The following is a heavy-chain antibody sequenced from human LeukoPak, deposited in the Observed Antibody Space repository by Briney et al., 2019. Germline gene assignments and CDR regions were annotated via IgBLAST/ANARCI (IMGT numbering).Heavy chain of an antibody. CDR1: GGSIRSTTYY. CDR2: IYYSGNT. Sequence: PSETLSLTCTVSGGSIRSTTYYWGWIRQPPGKGLEWIGSIYYSGNTYYSPSLMSRVTISVDTSKNQFSLNLSSVTAADTAVYYCARHSRWGSRYYYYYYMDVWGKGTTVTISS. J-gene: IGHJ6*03. V-gene: IGHV4-39*01. CDR3: ARHSRWGSRYYYYYYMDV. D-gene: IGHD3-16*01.